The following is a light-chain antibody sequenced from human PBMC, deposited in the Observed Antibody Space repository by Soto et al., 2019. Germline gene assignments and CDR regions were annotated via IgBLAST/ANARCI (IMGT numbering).Light chain of an antibody. CDR1: QSISSW. J-gene: IGKJ1*01. V-gene: IGKV1-5*01. CDR3: QQYNSYSWT. Sequence: DIQMTQSASTLSASVGDRVTVTFRASQSISSWLAWYQQKPGKAPKLLIYDASSLESGVPSRFSGSGSGTEFTLTISSLQPDDFATYYCQQYNSYSWTFGQGTKVDI. CDR2: DAS.